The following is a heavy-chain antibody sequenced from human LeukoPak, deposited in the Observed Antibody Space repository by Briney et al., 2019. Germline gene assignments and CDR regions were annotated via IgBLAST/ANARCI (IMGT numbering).Heavy chain of an antibody. J-gene: IGHJ6*02. V-gene: IGHV3-64D*06. CDR3: VKDIVVVVAATQPHYYYGMDV. CDR1: GFTFGSYA. CDR2: ISNNGGNT. Sequence: GGSLRLSCSASGFTFGSYAMHWVRQAPGKGLEYVSTISNNGGNTYYADSVKGKFTISRDNSKNTLHLQMSSLRAEDTAVYYCVKDIVVVVAATQPHYYYGMDVWGQGTTVTVSS. D-gene: IGHD2-15*01.